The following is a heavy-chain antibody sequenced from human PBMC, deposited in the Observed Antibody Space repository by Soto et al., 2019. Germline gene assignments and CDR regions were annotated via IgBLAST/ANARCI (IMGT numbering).Heavy chain of an antibody. D-gene: IGHD3-3*01. Sequence: GGSLRLSCAASGFTFSSYGMHWVRQAPGKGLEWVAVISYDGSNKYYADSVKGRFTISRDNSKNTLYLQMNSLRAEDTAVYYCAKDSLRFLEWVGSELDYWGQGTLVTVSS. CDR1: GFTFSSYG. V-gene: IGHV3-30*18. CDR3: AKDSLRFLEWVGSELDY. CDR2: ISYDGSNK. J-gene: IGHJ4*02.